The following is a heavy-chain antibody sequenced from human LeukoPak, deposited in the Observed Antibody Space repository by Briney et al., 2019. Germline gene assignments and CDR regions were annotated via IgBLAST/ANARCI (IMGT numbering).Heavy chain of an antibody. D-gene: IGHD3-10*01. J-gene: IGHJ4*02. Sequence: GGSLRLSCAVSGFTFSSYGMHWVRQAPGKGLEGVAFIRYDGSNKYYADSVKGRFTISRDNSKNTLYLQMNSLRAEDTAVYSCAKDGSLWFGEAPTDYWGQGTLVTVSS. CDR3: AKDGSLWFGEAPTDY. V-gene: IGHV3-30*02. CDR2: IRYDGSNK. CDR1: GFTFSSYG.